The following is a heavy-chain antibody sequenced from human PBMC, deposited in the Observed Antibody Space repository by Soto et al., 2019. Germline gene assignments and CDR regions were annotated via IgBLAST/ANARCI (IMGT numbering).Heavy chain of an antibody. V-gene: IGHV3-74*01. J-gene: IGHJ4*02. D-gene: IGHD2-15*01. CDR3: ARGGGPDY. CDR2: LQTDGSHP. Sequence: EVQLVESGGGLVQPGGSLRLSCVASGFTFDYYWMHWVRQAPGEGLMWVSRLQTDGSHPDYADSVKGRFTISRDNAKNTLYLLMTTRRAGGPGVLYCARGGGPDYWGQGTLVAVSS. CDR1: GFTFDYYW.